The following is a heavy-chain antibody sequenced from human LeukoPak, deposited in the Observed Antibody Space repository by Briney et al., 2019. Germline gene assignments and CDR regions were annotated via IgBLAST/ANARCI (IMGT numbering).Heavy chain of an antibody. CDR1: GFTFSSYG. V-gene: IGHV3-30*18. Sequence: GGSLRLSCAASGFTFSSYGMHWVRQAPGKGLEWVAVISYDGSNKYYADSVKGRFTISRDNSKNTLYLQMNSLRAEDTAVYHCAKERLGIFGALGYWGQGTLVTVSS. CDR2: ISYDGSNK. CDR3: AKERLGIFGALGY. D-gene: IGHD3-3*01. J-gene: IGHJ4*02.